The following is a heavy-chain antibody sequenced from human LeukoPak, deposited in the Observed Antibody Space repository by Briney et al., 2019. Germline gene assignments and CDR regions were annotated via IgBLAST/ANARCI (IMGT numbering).Heavy chain of an antibody. D-gene: IGHD3-10*01. J-gene: IGHJ4*02. V-gene: IGHV3-30-3*01. Sequence: PGRSLRLSCAASGFTFSSYAMHWVRQAPGKGLEWVAVISYDGSNKYYADSVKGRFTISRDNSKNTLYLQMNSLRAEDTAVYYCARDRYYYGSGSYYNAGYWGQGTLVTVSS. CDR3: ARDRYYYGSGSYYNAGY. CDR1: GFTFSSYA. CDR2: ISYDGSNK.